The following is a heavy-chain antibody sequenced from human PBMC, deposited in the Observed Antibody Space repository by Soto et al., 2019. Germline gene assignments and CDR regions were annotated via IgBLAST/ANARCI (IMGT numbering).Heavy chain of an antibody. D-gene: IGHD3-10*01. V-gene: IGHV3-23*01. CDR1: GFTFSSYA. CDR3: AKGFEFGEQYGMDV. CDR2: ISGSGDST. Sequence: EVQLLESGGGLVQPGGSLRLSCAASGFTFSSYALTWVRQAPGQGLEWVSAISGSGDSTYYADSVKGRFTISRDNSKNTLYLQVNGLRAEYTAVYYCAKGFEFGEQYGMDVWGQGTTVTVSS. J-gene: IGHJ6*02.